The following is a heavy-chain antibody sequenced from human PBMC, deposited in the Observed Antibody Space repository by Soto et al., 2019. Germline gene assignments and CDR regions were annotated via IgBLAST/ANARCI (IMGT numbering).Heavy chain of an antibody. V-gene: IGHV4-39*01. J-gene: IGHJ4*02. Sequence: PSETLSLTCTISGDSINSSNYYWGWIRQPPGKGLEWIGSISYSGSTYYSPSLKSRVTISVDTSRIHFSLKLISVTAADTAVYYCARLSRDSSNYFDYWGLGTLVTVSS. D-gene: IGHD3-22*01. CDR3: ARLSRDSSNYFDY. CDR1: GDSINSSNYY. CDR2: ISYSGST.